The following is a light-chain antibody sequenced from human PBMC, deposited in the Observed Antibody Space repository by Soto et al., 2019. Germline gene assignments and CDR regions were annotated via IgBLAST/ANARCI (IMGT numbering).Light chain of an antibody. CDR2: GAS. J-gene: IGKJ1*01. V-gene: IGKV3-15*01. Sequence: EIVMTQSPATLSVSPGERATLSCRASQSVSSNLAWYQQKPGQAPRLLIYGASTRATGIPARFSGSGSGTEFTLTINSLQSEDFAVYYCKQYNNWPRTFGQGTKVEI. CDR1: QSVSSN. CDR3: KQYNNWPRT.